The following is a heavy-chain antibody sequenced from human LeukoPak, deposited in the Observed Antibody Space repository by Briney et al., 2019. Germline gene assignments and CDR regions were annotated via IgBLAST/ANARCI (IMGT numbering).Heavy chain of an antibody. CDR3: AKQAKMADQ. J-gene: IGHJ5*02. CDR1: GFTFSSYD. V-gene: IGHV3-23*01. Sequence: GGSLRLSCAASGFTFSSYDMSWVRQAPGKGLEWLSAISGSGGSPYYADSVKGRFTNSRDNSKGTVYLQMNSLRAEDTALYYCAKQAKMADQWGQGTLVTVSS. CDR2: ISGSGGSP. D-gene: IGHD5-24*01.